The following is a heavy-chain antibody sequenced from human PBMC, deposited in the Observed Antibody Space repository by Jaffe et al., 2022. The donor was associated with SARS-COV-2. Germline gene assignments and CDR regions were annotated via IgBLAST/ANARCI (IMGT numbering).Heavy chain of an antibody. CDR2: ISYDGSNK. CDR3: AKDPSDIVVVVAGPFGYFDY. D-gene: IGHD2-15*01. V-gene: IGHV3-30*18. Sequence: QVQLVESGGGVVQPGRSLRLSCAASGFTFSSYGMHWVRQAPGKGLEWVAVISYDGSNKYYADSVKGRFTISRDNSKNTLYLQMNSLRAEDTAVYYCAKDPSDIVVVVAGPFGYFDYWGQGTLVTVSS. CDR1: GFTFSSYG. J-gene: IGHJ4*02.